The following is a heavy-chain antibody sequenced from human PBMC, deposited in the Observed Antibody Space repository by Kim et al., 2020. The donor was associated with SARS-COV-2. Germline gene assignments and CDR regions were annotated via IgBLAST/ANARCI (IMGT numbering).Heavy chain of an antibody. J-gene: IGHJ6*03. D-gene: IGHD2-15*01. CDR1: RGSITSGGYS. Sequence: SETLSLTCTVSRGSITSGGYSWTWIRQPRGRGLEWVAYIYQTGSAYYNPSLQSRVTISIDRSKDQFSLKLSSVTAADTAVYYCARVVASSKYYYVDVWGKRIMVTVSS. V-gene: IGHV4-30-2*01. CDR2: IYQTGSA. CDR3: ARVVASSKYYYVDV.